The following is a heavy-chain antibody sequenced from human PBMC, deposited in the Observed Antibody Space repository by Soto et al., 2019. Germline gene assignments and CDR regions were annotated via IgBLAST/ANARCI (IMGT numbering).Heavy chain of an antibody. CDR1: GFTFSSYA. CDR3: AKSSGTHRASYGMDV. V-gene: IGHV3-23*01. J-gene: IGHJ6*02. CDR2: ISGSGGST. Sequence: GGSLRLSCAASGFTFSSYAMSWVRQAPGKGLEWVSAISGSGGSTYYADSVKGRFTIPRDNSKNTLYLQMNSLRAEDTAVYYCAKSSGTHRASYGMDVWGQGTTVTVSS. D-gene: IGHD1-7*01.